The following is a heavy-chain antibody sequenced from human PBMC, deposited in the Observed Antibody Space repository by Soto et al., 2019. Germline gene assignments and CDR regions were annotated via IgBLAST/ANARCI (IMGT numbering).Heavy chain of an antibody. D-gene: IGHD6-19*01. J-gene: IGHJ3*02. CDR3: ARVLKSSGWDNDVFDI. CDR2: VDPHGSAT. CDR1: GFSFTGYW. V-gene: IGHV3-74*03. Sequence: EVQLAESGGGLVQPGGSLRLSCAASGFSFTGYWMHWVRQPPGKGLVWVSRVDPHGSATKYADYVEGRFTISRDNAKNTLYLQMDFLAAEDTAVYYCARVLKSSGWDNDVFDIWGQGTTVTVSS.